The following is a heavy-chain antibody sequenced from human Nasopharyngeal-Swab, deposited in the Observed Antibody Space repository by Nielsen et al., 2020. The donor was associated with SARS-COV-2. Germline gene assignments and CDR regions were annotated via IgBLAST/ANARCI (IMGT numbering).Heavy chain of an antibody. CDR2: IAHDASNE. Sequence: GESLKISCAAPGFTFSSFGMHWVRQAPGKGLEWVACIAHDASNEYYGDSVKGRFSISRDSSKNTLYLQLDSLRGEDTAVYYCARDAPAHYGAFYWGRGTLVTVSS. V-gene: IGHV3-30*03. J-gene: IGHJ4*02. CDR1: GFTFSSFG. D-gene: IGHD4-17*01. CDR3: ARDAPAHYGAFY.